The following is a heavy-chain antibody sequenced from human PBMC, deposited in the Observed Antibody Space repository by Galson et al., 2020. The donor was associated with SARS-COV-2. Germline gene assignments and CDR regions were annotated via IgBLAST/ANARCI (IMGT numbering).Heavy chain of an antibody. CDR3: ARDSSGEGYYYGMDV. D-gene: IGHD7-27*01. CDR1: GFTFSTYP. J-gene: IGHJ6*02. V-gene: IGHV3-30-3*01. CDR2: ISYDGINK. Sequence: GGSLRLSCAASGFTFSTYPMHWVRQAPGKGLEWVAVISYDGINKQYADFVKGRFTISRDNSKNTVHLQMNSLRAEDTALYYCARDSSGEGYYYGMDVWGQGTTVTVSS.